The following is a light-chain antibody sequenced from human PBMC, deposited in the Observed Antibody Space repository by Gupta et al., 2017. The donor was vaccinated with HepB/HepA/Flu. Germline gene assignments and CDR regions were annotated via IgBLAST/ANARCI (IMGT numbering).Light chain of an antibody. J-gene: IGLJ1*01. V-gene: IGLV3-21*04. CDR3: QVWDSTSDHLYV. CDR1: NIGTKS. Sequence: SYVLSQPSSVSVAPRKTVRITCVGDNIGTKSVHWYQQKSGQAPILLIRYTNDRPPGTPKRISASSAGNTANLTISRVEAGDEADYYCQVWDSTSDHLYVFGGGTKLTV. CDR2: YTN.